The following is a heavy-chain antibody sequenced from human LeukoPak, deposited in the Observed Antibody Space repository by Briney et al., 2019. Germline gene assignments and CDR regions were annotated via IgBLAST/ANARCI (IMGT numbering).Heavy chain of an antibody. V-gene: IGHV4-4*07. J-gene: IGHJ5*02. CDR1: GGSVTSYY. Sequence: SETLSLTCTVSGGSVTSYYWSWIRQSAGKGLQWIGRVYNTGSTKYSPSLQSRVTMSADTSKNQVFLKLTSVTAADTAVYYCAREWYYSGWLAVDPWGQGILVTVSS. D-gene: IGHD5-12*01. CDR3: AREWYYSGWLAVDP. CDR2: VYNTGST.